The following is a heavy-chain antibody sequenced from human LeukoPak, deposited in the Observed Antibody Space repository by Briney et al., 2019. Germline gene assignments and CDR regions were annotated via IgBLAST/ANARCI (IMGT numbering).Heavy chain of an antibody. CDR1: GFTFSSYG. J-gene: IGHJ4*02. Sequence: GALRLSCAASGFTFSSYGMSWVRQAPGKGLEWVAKIDENGNEIFYVDSVKGRFTISRDNAKNSLYLRMNRLRADDTAVYYCARPRGCGTSRCNNFDYWGQGTLVTVSS. V-gene: IGHV3-7*01. CDR3: ARPRGCGTSRCNNFDY. D-gene: IGHD2-21*01. CDR2: IDENGNEI.